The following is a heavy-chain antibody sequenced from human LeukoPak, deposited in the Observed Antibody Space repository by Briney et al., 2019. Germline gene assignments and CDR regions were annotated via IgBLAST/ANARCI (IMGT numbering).Heavy chain of an antibody. CDR1: GFTFSSYG. CDR3: AKVTNYYDSSGYLES. V-gene: IGHV3-30*02. D-gene: IGHD3-22*01. CDR2: IRYDGSNK. J-gene: IGHJ5*02. Sequence: PGGSLRLSCAASGFTFSSYGMHWVRQAPGKGLEWVAFIRYDGSNKYYADSVKGRFTISRDNSKNTLYLQMNSLRAEDTAVYYCAKVTNYYDSSGYLESWGQGTLVTVSS.